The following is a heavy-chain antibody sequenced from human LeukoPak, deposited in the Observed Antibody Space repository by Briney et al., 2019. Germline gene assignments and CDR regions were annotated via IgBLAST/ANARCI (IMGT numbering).Heavy chain of an antibody. D-gene: IGHD6-19*01. CDR1: GFTFSSYA. Sequence: PGGSLRLSCAASGFTFSSYAMSWVRQAPGKGLEWVSAISGSGGSTYYADSVKGRFTISRDNSKNTLYLQMNSLRAEDTAVYYCAKSFMGGWYQPRYFDYWGQGTLVTVSS. CDR2: ISGSGGST. CDR3: AKSFMGGWYQPRYFDY. V-gene: IGHV3-23*01. J-gene: IGHJ4*02.